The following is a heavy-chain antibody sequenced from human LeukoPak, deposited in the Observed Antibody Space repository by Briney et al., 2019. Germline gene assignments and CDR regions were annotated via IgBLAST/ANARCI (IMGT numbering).Heavy chain of an antibody. CDR2: INHSGNA. Sequence: SETLSLTCVVSGGSFSGYYWTWIRQPPGKGLEWIGEINHSGNANYNPSLKSRVTISLDMSENHFSLKLTSVTAADTAVYYCARGQGTVTTRWGQGILVTVSS. D-gene: IGHD4-17*01. J-gene: IGHJ4*01. CDR1: GGSFSGYY. V-gene: IGHV4-34*01. CDR3: ARGQGTVTTR.